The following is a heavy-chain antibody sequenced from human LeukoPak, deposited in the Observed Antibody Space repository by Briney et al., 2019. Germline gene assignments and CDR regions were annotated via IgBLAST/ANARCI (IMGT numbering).Heavy chain of an antibody. V-gene: IGHV4-61*01. J-gene: IGHJ4*02. CDR3: ARNGGNSDFDY. Sequence: PSETLTLTCTVTGGSVSSGSYYWSWIRQPPGKGLEWIGEIYHSGSTNYNPSLKSRVTILLDKSKNQFSLKLSSVTAADTAVYYCARNGGNSDFDYWGQGTLVTVSS. CDR2: IYHSGST. CDR1: GGSVSSGSYY. D-gene: IGHD4-23*01.